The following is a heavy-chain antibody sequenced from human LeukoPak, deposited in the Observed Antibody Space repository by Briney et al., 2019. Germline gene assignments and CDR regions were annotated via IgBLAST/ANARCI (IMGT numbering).Heavy chain of an antibody. V-gene: IGHV3-48*03. D-gene: IGHD3-22*01. CDR2: INSSGSTI. Sequence: GGSLRLSCAASGFTFSSYEMNWVRQAPGKGLEWVSYINSSGSTIYYADSVKGRFTISRDNAKNSLYLQMNSLRAEDTAVYYCARGLYYGMDVWGQGTTVTVSS. CDR3: ARGLYYGMDV. CDR1: GFTFSSYE. J-gene: IGHJ6*02.